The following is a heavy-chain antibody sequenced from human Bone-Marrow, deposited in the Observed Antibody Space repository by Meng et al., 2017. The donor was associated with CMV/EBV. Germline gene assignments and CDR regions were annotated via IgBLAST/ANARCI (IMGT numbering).Heavy chain of an antibody. J-gene: IGHJ6*02. CDR3: ARLGNNYYGMDV. CDR2: ISGGST. D-gene: IGHD4-23*01. V-gene: IGHV3-38-3*01. Sequence: GESLKISCAASGFTVSSNEMSWVRQAPGKGLEWVSSISGGSTYYADSRKGRFTISRDNSKNTLHLQMNSLRAEDTAVYYCARLGNNYYGMDVWGQGTTVTVSS. CDR1: GFTVSSNE.